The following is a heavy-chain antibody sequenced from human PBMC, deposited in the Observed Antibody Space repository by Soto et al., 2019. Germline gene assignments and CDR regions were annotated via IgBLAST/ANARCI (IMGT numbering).Heavy chain of an antibody. V-gene: IGHV4-34*01. CDR3: ARGSPHDY. Sequence: QVQLQQWGAGLLKPSETLSLTCAVYGGSFSGYYWSWIRQPPGKGLECIGEINHSGSTNYNPSLKSRVTLSVDTSKNQFSLKLSSVTAADTAVYYCARGSPHDYWGQGTLATVSS. CDR1: GGSFSGYY. J-gene: IGHJ4*02. CDR2: INHSGST.